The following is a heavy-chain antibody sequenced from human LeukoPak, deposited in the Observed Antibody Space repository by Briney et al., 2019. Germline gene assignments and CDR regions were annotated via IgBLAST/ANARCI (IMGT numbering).Heavy chain of an antibody. V-gene: IGHV4-4*02. D-gene: IGHD3-3*01. CDR3: AREGGFYRPLDY. Sequence: SETLSLTCGVSGGSVISTNWWTWVRQPPGKGLEWIGEVHLDGRTNYNPSLESRLTISVDLSENHVSLKLTSVTAADTAAYYCAREGGFYRPLDYSGQGTLVTVSS. CDR1: GGSVISTNW. CDR2: VHLDGRT. J-gene: IGHJ4*02.